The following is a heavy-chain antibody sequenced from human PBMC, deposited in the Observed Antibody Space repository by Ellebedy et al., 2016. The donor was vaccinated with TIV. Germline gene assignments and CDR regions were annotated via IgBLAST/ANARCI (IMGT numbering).Heavy chain of an antibody. V-gene: IGHV3-15*01. CDR3: TTACLSSSSCDY. CDR1: GFTPSNAW. J-gene: IGHJ4*02. Sequence: PGGSLRLSCAASGFTPSNAWMSWVRQAPGKGLEWVGRIKRKSEGGTTDYAAPVTGRFTISRDDSKNTLYLEMNSLKIEDTAVYHCTTACLSSSSCDYWGQGTLVTVSS. D-gene: IGHD6-6*01. CDR2: IKRKSEGGTT.